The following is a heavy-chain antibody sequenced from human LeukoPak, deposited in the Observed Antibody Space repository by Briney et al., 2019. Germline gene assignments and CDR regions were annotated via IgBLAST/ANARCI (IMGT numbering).Heavy chain of an antibody. CDR2: ISAYNGNT. CDR3: ARVPSFQPLDY. CDR1: GYTFTNYG. V-gene: IGHV1-18*01. J-gene: IGHJ4*02. D-gene: IGHD2-2*01. Sequence: ASVKVSCKASGYTFTNYGFSWVRQAPGQGLEWMGWISAYNGNTNYAQMSQGRVTMTTDTSTTTAYMELRSLRSDDTAVYYCARVPSFQPLDYWGQGTLVTVSS.